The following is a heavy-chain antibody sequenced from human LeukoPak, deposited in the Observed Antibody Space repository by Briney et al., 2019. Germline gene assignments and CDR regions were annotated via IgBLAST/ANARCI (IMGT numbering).Heavy chain of an antibody. Sequence: PGGSLRLSCAASGFTFTIYGMHWVRQAPGKGLEWVAYIASDGNYRDYVDSVRGRFTVSRDNSKNTLYLQMDSLRAEDTAVYYCANLPYNWNEYFDDYGGQGTLVTVSS. CDR1: GFTFTIYG. D-gene: IGHD1-1*01. V-gene: IGHV3-30*02. CDR3: ANLPYNWNEYFDDY. J-gene: IGHJ4*02. CDR2: IASDGNYR.